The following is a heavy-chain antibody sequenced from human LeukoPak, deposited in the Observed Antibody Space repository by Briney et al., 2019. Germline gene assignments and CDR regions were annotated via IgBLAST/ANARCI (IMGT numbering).Heavy chain of an antibody. Sequence: ASVKVSCKASGYTFTSYDINWVRQATGQGLEWMGWMNPNSGNTGYAQKFQGRVTMTRNTSISTAYMELSSLRSEDTAVYYCARTGSDCSSTGCYAGSTVGYYWGQGTLVTVSS. CDR3: ARTGSDCSSTGCYAGSTVGYY. D-gene: IGHD2-2*01. J-gene: IGHJ4*02. CDR2: MNPNSGNT. V-gene: IGHV1-8*01. CDR1: GYTFTSYD.